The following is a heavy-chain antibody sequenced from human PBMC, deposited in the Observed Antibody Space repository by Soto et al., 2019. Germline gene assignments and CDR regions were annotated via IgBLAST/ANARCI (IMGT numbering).Heavy chain of an antibody. V-gene: IGHV3-74*01. CDR1: GFTSSNYW. J-gene: IGHJ5*02. CDR3: VGDISGWAGWFDP. Sequence: PGGSLRLSCAASGFTSSNYWMQWVRQAPGKGLVWVSRINSDGTSTTYADSVKGRFTISRDNAKNTLYLQMNSLRTEDTAVYYCVGDISGWAGWFDPWGQGTLVTVSS. CDR2: INSDGTST. D-gene: IGHD6-19*01.